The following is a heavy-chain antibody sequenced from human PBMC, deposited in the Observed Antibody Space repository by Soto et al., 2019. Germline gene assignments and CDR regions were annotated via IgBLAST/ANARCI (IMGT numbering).Heavy chain of an antibody. D-gene: IGHD3-10*01. CDR1: GDSVSSNSAG. V-gene: IGHV6-1*01. CDR2: TYYKSKWNN. J-gene: IGHJ6*02. CDR3: AGITWFRGMDV. Sequence: SQTLSLTCVISGDSVSSNSAGWNWIRQSPSRGLEWLGRTYYKSKWNNDYALSVKSRITINPDTSKNQFSLHLYSVTPEDTAVYYCAGITWFRGMDVWGQGTPVTVSS.